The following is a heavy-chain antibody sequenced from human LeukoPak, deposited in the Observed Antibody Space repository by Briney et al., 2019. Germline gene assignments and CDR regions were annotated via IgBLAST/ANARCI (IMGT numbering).Heavy chain of an antibody. Sequence: SVKVSCKASGGTFSSFAISWVRQAPGQGLEWMGGIIPIFGTANYAQKFQGRVTITADESTSTAYMELSSLRSEDTAVYYCARDRGYYYDSSGYYNWFDPWGQGTLVTVSS. CDR2: IIPIFGTA. J-gene: IGHJ5*02. CDR3: ARDRGYYYDSSGYYNWFDP. V-gene: IGHV1-69*13. D-gene: IGHD3-22*01. CDR1: GGTFSSFA.